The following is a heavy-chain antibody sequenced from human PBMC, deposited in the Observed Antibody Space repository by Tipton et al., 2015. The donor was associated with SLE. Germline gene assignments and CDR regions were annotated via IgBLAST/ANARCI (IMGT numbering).Heavy chain of an antibody. CDR2: IKQDGSEK. D-gene: IGHD1/OR15-1a*01. V-gene: IGHV3-7*01. J-gene: IGHJ5*02. CDR1: GFTFSTYA. Sequence: SLRLSCAASGFTFSTYAMSWVRQAPGKGLEWVANIKQDGSEKYYVDSVKGRFTTSRDNAKNSLFLHMNSLRAEDTAVYYCARDPRNKGFDPWGQGTLVTVSS. CDR3: ARDPRNKGFDP.